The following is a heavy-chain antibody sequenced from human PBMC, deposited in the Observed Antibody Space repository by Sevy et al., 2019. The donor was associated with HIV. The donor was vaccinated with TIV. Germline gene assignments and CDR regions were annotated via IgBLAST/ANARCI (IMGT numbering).Heavy chain of an antibody. CDR2: IRSKAYGGTT. CDR3: TRDRIDGSGSYSADY. V-gene: IGHV3-49*03. J-gene: IGHJ4*02. CDR1: GFTFGDYA. D-gene: IGHD3-10*01. Sequence: GGSLRLSCTASGFTFGDYAMSWFRQAPGKGLEWVGFIRSKAYGGTTEYAASVKGRFTISRDDSKSIAYLQMNSLKTEETAVYYCTRDRIDGSGSYSADYWGQGTLVTVSS.